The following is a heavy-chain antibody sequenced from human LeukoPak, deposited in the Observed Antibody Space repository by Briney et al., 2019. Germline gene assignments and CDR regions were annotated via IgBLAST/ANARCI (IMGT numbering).Heavy chain of an antibody. CDR3: ARAIGY. CDR1: DYSITTAYY. J-gene: IGHJ4*02. D-gene: IGHD3-16*01. CDR2: IYPTGST. Sequence: SETLSPTCTVSDYSITTAYYWGWIRQPPGKGLEWIGNIYPTGSTYYNPSLKSRVTISVDTSKNQFSLKLSSVTAADTAVYYCARAIGYWGQGTLVTVSS. V-gene: IGHV4-38-2*02.